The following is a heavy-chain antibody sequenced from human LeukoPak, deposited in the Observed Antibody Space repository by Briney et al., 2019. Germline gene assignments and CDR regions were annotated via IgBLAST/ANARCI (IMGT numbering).Heavy chain of an antibody. V-gene: IGHV3-74*01. CDR2: IDLAGEYT. Sequence: GGSLRLSCAASGFTFSDYWMHWVRQAPGKGLVWVSRIDLAGEYTTYADSVKGRFTISRVNAKNTLYLQMNSLRAEDTAVYYCASGNSHAFDIWGQGTMVTVSS. CDR3: ASGNSHAFDI. J-gene: IGHJ3*02. CDR1: GFTFSDYW.